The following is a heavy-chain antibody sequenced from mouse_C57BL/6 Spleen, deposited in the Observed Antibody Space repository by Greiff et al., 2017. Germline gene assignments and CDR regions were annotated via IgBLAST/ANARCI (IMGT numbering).Heavy chain of an antibody. CDR1: GYAFSSSW. V-gene: IGHV1-82*01. J-gene: IGHJ4*01. CDR3: ARSAQAPYYAMDD. CDR2: IYPGDGDT. Sequence: VKLMESGPELVKPGASVKISCKASGYAFSSSWMNWVKQRPGKGLEWIGRIYPGDGDTNYNGKFKGKATLTADKSSSTAYMQLSSLTSEDSAVYCCARSAQAPYYAMDDWGQGTSVTVSS. D-gene: IGHD3-2*02.